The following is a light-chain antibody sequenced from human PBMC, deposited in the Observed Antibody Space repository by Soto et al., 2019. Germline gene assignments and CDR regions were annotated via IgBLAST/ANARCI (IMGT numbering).Light chain of an antibody. V-gene: IGLV2-14*03. CDR2: NVT. J-gene: IGLJ3*02. CDR3: CSYTSITTVV. Sequence: QSALTQPASVSGSPGQSITISCTGTSSDIGGYNYVSWYQHQAGKAPKLIIFNVTNRPSGVSSRFSGSKSGNTASLTISGLQAEDEAQYFCCSYTSITTVVFGGGTQLTVL. CDR1: SSDIGGYNY.